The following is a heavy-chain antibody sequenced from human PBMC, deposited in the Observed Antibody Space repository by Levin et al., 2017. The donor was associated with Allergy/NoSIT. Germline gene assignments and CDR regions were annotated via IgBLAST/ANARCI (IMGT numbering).Heavy chain of an antibody. CDR3: AKEGGTYYYYYGMDV. CDR2: ISSSSTYI. J-gene: IGHJ6*02. D-gene: IGHD1-26*01. CDR1: GFAFGTFT. Sequence: GGSLRLSCAASGFAFGTFTMNWFRQAPGKGLEWVSSISSSSTYIYYADSVKGRFTVSSDNAKNSLYLQMNSLTAEDTAVYYGAKEGGTYYYYYGMDVWGQGTAVTVSS. V-gene: IGHV3-21*01.